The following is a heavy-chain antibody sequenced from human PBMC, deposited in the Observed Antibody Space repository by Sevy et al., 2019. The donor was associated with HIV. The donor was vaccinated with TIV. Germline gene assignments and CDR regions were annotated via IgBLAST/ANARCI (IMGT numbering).Heavy chain of an antibody. J-gene: IGHJ6*02. V-gene: IGHV3-15*07. D-gene: IGHD6-13*01. CDR1: GFTFSNTW. CDR3: TTGEDVYSSSWHPHYSYGMDV. Sequence: GGSLRLSCAASGFTFSNTWMNWVRQAPGKGLEWVGRIKSKTDDGTTDYAASVKGRFTISRDVSKNTLYLQMNSLKTEDTAVYYCTTGEDVYSSSWHPHYSYGMDVWGQGTTVTVSS. CDR2: IKSKTDDGTT.